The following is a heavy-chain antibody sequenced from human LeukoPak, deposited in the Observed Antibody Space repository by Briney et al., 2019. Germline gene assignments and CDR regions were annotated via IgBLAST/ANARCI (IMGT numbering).Heavy chain of an antibody. D-gene: IGHD3-22*01. CDR3: ARDPGYYDSSGYAY. V-gene: IGHV3-7*01. CDR2: IKQDGSEK. Sequence: GGSLRLSCAASGFTFSSYWMSWVRQAPGKGLEWVANIKQDGSEKYYVDSVKGRFTISRDNAKNSLYLQMNSLRAEDTAVYYCARDPGYYDSSGYAYWGQGTLVTVSP. CDR1: GFTFSSYW. J-gene: IGHJ4*02.